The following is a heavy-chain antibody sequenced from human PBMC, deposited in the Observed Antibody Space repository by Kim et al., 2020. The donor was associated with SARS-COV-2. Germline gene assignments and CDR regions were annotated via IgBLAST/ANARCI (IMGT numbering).Heavy chain of an antibody. V-gene: IGHV3-48*03. Sequence: GGSRRLSCEASNFTFSSYAMNWVRQAPGKGLEWVSHISRNGASTYYSDSVKGRFTISRDNAKASVYLQMNRLRGEDTAVYYCVRVRCGSDSAGLWDF. CDR3: VRVRCGSDSAGLWDF. CDR2: ISRNGAST. D-gene: IGHD5-12*01. CDR1: NFTFSSYA. J-gene: IGHJ4*01.